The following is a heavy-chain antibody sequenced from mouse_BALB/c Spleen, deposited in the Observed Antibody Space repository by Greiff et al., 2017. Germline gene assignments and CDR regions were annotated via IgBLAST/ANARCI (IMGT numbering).Heavy chain of an antibody. D-gene: IGHD1-1*01. J-gene: IGHJ4*01. CDR1: GDSITSGY. Sequence: DVKLVESGPSLVKPSQTLSLTCSVTGDSITSGYWNWIRKFPGNKLEYMGYISYSGSTYYNPSLKSRISITRDTSKNQYYLQLNSVTTEDTATYYCARSFYYGSRNYYAMDYWGQGTSVTVSS. V-gene: IGHV3-8*02. CDR2: ISYSGST. CDR3: ARSFYYGSRNYYAMDY.